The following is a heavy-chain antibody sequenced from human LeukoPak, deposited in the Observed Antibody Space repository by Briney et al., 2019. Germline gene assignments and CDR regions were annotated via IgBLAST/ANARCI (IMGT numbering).Heavy chain of an antibody. V-gene: IGHV4-61*02. CDR2: IYTSGST. D-gene: IGHD3-9*01. CDR1: GGSISSGSYY. Sequence: SQTLSLTCTVSGGSISSGSYYWSWIRQPAGKGLEWIGRIYTSGSTNYNPSLKSQVTISVDTSKNQFSLKLSSVTAADTAVYYCARESPDYDILTGYYQDDYWGQGTLVTVSS. CDR3: ARESPDYDILTGYYQDDY. J-gene: IGHJ4*02.